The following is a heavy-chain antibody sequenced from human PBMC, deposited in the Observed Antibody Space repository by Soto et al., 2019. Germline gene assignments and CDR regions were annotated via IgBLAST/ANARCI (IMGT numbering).Heavy chain of an antibody. CDR1: GFTFSSNY. Sequence: GGSLRLSCAASGFTFSSNYMSWVRQAPGKGLEWVSVIYSGGSTYYADSVKGRFTISRDNSKNTLYLQMNSLRAEDTAVYYCARELTVAFDWSLPANYFDYWGQGTLVTVSS. D-gene: IGHD3-9*01. CDR2: IYSGGST. J-gene: IGHJ4*02. V-gene: IGHV3-66*01. CDR3: ARELTVAFDWSLPANYFDY.